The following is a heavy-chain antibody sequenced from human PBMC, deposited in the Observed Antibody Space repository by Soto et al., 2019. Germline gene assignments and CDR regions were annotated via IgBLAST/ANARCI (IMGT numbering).Heavy chain of an antibody. Sequence: QVQLVESGAEVKKPGSSVKVSCKASGGTFSSYTISWVRQASGQGLEWMGRIIPILGIANYAQKFQGRVTITADKSTSTAYMELSSLRSEDAAVYYCASLDCGGDCYLSRWGQGTLVTVSS. CDR2: IIPILGIA. CDR3: ASLDCGGDCYLSR. J-gene: IGHJ4*02. D-gene: IGHD2-21*02. V-gene: IGHV1-69*02. CDR1: GGTFSSYT.